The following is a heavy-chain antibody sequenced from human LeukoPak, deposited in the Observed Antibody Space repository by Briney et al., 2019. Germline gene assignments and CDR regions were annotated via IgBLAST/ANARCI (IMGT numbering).Heavy chain of an antibody. CDR3: AKGGRDSYNR. V-gene: IGHV3-23*01. CDR1: GFTFSNYA. D-gene: IGHD5-24*01. J-gene: IGHJ4*02. CDR2: ISGSGSST. Sequence: GGSLRLSCAASGFTFSNYAMSWVRQAPGKGLEWVSTISGSGSSTYYADSVKGRFTISRDNSKNTLYLQMNSLRAEDTAIYYCAKGGRDSYNRWGQGTLVTVSS.